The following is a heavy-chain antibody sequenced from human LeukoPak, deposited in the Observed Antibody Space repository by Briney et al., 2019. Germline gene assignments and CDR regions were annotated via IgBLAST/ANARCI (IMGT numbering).Heavy chain of an antibody. D-gene: IGHD3-22*01. V-gene: IGHV1-69*04. CDR3: ARGVQIAYYYDSSGYPTIDAFDI. CDR1: GGTFSSYA. J-gene: IGHJ3*02. Sequence: SVKVSCKASGGTFSSYAISWVRQAPGQGLEWMGRIIPILGIANYAQKFQGRVTITADKSTSTAYMELSSLRSEDTAVYHCARGVQIAYYYDSSGYPTIDAFDIWGQGTMVTVSS. CDR2: IIPILGIA.